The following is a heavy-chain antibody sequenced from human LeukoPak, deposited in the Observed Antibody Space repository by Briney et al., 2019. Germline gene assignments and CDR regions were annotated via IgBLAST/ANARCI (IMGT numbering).Heavy chain of an antibody. Sequence: GGSLRLSCAASGFTFSSYAMSWVRQAPGKGLGWVSAISGSGGSTYYADSVKGRFTISRDNSKNTLYLQMNSLRAEDTAVYYCANRITMVRGVILSYGMDVWGKGTTVTVSS. V-gene: IGHV3-23*01. CDR2: ISGSGGST. CDR3: ANRITMVRGVILSYGMDV. D-gene: IGHD3-10*01. CDR1: GFTFSSYA. J-gene: IGHJ6*04.